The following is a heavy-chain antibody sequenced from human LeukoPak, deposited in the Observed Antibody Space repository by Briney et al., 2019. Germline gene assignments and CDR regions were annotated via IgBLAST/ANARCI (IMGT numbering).Heavy chain of an antibody. Sequence: SETLSLTCAVYGGSFSGYYWGWIRQPPGKGLEWIGEINHSGSTNYNPSLKSRVTISVDTPKNQFSLKLSSVTAADTAVYYCARGDDYSNYQYYYYMDVWGKGTTVTVSS. CDR1: GGSFSGYY. CDR3: ARGDDYSNYQYYYYMDV. J-gene: IGHJ6*03. V-gene: IGHV4-34*01. CDR2: INHSGST. D-gene: IGHD4-11*01.